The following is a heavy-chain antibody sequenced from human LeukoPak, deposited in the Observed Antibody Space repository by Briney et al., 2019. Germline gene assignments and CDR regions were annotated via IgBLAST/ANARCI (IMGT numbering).Heavy chain of an antibody. CDR1: GGTFSSYA. CDR3: ARARTDCSSTSCYGNYYFAY. Sequence: ASVKVSCKASGGTFSSYAISWVRQAPGQGLEWMGGIIPIFGTANYAQKFQGRVTITADESTSTAYMEQSSLRSEDTAVYYCARARTDCSSTSCYGNYYFAYWGQGTLVTVSS. J-gene: IGHJ4*02. CDR2: IIPIFGTA. V-gene: IGHV1-69*13. D-gene: IGHD2-2*01.